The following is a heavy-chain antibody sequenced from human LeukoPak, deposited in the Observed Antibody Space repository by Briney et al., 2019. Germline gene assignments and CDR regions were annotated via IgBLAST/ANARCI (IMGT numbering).Heavy chain of an antibody. CDR1: GFTFSSYG. Sequence: GGSLRLSCAASGFTFSSYGMHWVRQAPGKGLEWVAVIWYDGSNKYYADSVKGRFTISRDNSKNTLYLQMNSLRAEDTAVYYCARDSGYCSSTSCPNWPYCYYGMDVWGQGTTVTVSS. D-gene: IGHD2-2*01. CDR3: ARDSGYCSSTSCPNWPYCYYGMDV. V-gene: IGHV3-33*01. J-gene: IGHJ6*02. CDR2: IWYDGSNK.